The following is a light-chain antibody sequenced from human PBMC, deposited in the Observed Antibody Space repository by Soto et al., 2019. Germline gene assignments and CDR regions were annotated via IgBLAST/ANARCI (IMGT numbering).Light chain of an antibody. CDR1: SSDVGGYNY. V-gene: IGLV2-14*01. J-gene: IGLJ1*01. CDR3: SSYTSSSTYV. CDR2: DVS. Sequence: QSVLTQPASVSGSPRQSITISCTGTSSDVGGYNYVSGYQQHPGKAPKLMIYDVSNRPSGVSNRFSGSKSGNTASLTISGLQAEDEADYYCSSYTSSSTYVFGTGTKVTVL.